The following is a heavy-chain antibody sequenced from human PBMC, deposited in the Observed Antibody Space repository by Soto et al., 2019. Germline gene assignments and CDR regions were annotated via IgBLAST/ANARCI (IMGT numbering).Heavy chain of an antibody. CDR2: IIPILGTA. D-gene: IGHD2-2*01. J-gene: IGHJ5*02. CDR3: ARARYCSSTSCCRVHGNWFDP. V-gene: IGHV1-69*08. CDR1: GGTFSSYT. Sequence: SVKVSCKASGGTFSSYTISWVRQAPGQGLEWMGRIIPILGTANYAQKFQGRVTITADKSTSTAYMELSSLRSEDTAVYYCARARYCSSTSCCRVHGNWFDPWGQGTLVTVSS.